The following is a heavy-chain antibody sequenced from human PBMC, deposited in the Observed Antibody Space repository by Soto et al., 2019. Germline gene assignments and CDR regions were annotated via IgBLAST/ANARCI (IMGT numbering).Heavy chain of an antibody. Sequence: WGSLRLSCAASGFTFSSYAMRWVRQTPGKRLEWASAISGSGGSTYYADSVKGRFTISRDNSKNTLYLQMNSLRAEDTAVYYCAQATYSSSGYAPYYYGMDGWGQGTTVTVAS. J-gene: IGHJ6*02. CDR3: AQATYSSSGYAPYYYGMDG. D-gene: IGHD6-13*01. CDR1: GFTFSSYA. V-gene: IGHV3-23*01. CDR2: ISGSGGST.